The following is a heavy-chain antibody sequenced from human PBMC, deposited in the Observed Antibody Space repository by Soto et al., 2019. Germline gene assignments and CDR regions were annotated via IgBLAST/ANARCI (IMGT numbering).Heavy chain of an antibody. CDR2: FDPEDGET. J-gene: IGHJ4*02. Sequence: GASVKVSCKVSGYTLTELSMHWVRQAPGKGLEWMGGFDPEDGETIYAQKFQGRVTLSRDTSINTAYMELSRLTSDDTAMYYCARTDYLFSTLTYYFDYWGQGTLVTVSS. CDR1: GYTLTELS. V-gene: IGHV1-24*01. CDR3: ARTDYLFSTLTYYFDY. D-gene: IGHD3-16*01.